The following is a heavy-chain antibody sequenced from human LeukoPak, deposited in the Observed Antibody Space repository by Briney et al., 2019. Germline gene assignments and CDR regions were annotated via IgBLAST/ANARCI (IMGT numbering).Heavy chain of an antibody. Sequence: PGGSLRLSCSSPGFTLSRSNMHWVRQTPGKGLEWVAFIRYDGGSEYYAESVRGRFTISRDNNKNTLFPQMKSLRPEDTGLYYCARMTPVAGNSDSWGQGTLVTVSS. V-gene: IGHV3-30*02. CDR2: IRYDGGSE. CDR3: ARMTPVAGNSDS. D-gene: IGHD6-19*01. CDR1: GFTLSRSN. J-gene: IGHJ4*02.